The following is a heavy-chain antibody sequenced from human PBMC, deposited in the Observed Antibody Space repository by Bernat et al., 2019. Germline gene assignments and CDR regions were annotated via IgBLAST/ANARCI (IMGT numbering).Heavy chain of an antibody. CDR3: ATRANRSPFAVWVH. CDR2: INPSSGTT. Sequence: QVQLVQSGAEVKKPGASVKVSCKASGYTFTSYYIHWVRQAPGQGLEWMGIINPSSGTTSYAQKYPGRVTMTKETTTSTAYMKLSRLRSEDAAVFYCATRANRSPFAVWVHWGQGTLVTVSS. CDR1: GYTFTSYY. V-gene: IGHV1-46*01. J-gene: IGHJ4*02. D-gene: IGHD6-19*01.